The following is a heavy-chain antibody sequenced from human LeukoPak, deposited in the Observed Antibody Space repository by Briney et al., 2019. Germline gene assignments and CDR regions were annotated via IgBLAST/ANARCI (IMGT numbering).Heavy chain of an antibody. Sequence: VKFSCKASGYTFTDYYMHWVQQAPGKGLEWMGRVDPEDGETIYAEKFQGRVTITADTSTDTAYMELSSLRSEDTAVYYCATGAFSSGWLDYWGQGTLVTVSS. CDR2: VDPEDGET. D-gene: IGHD6-19*01. V-gene: IGHV1-69-2*01. CDR1: GYTFTDYY. CDR3: ATGAFSSGWLDY. J-gene: IGHJ4*02.